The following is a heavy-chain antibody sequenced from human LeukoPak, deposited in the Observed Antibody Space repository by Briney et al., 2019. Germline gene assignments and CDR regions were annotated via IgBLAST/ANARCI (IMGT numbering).Heavy chain of an antibody. J-gene: IGHJ6*02. D-gene: IGHD2-2*01. CDR3: ARGPSYCSSTSCYGPYGMDV. Sequence: PGGSLRLSCAASGFTFSSYGMHWVRQAPGKGLEWVAVISYDGSNKYYADSVKGRFTISRDNSKNTLYLQMNSLRAEDTAVYYCARGPSYCSSTSCYGPYGMDVWGQGTTVTVSS. V-gene: IGHV3-30*03. CDR1: GFTFSSYG. CDR2: ISYDGSNK.